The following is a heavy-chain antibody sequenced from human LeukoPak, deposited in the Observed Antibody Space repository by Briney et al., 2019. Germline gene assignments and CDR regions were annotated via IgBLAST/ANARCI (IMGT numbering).Heavy chain of an antibody. CDR3: ARARYSSAPIDY. J-gene: IGHJ4*02. D-gene: IGHD6-25*01. CDR1: GGSISSYY. V-gene: IGHV4-59*01. CDR2: IYYSGST. Sequence: SETLSHTCIVSGGSISSYYWSWIRQPPGKGLEWIGYIYYSGSTNYNPSLKSRVTISVVTSKNQFSLKLSSVTAADTAVYYCARARYSSAPIDYWGQGTLITVSS.